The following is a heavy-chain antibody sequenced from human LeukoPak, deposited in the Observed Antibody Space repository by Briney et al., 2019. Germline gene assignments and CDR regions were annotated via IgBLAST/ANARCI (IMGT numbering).Heavy chain of an antibody. J-gene: IGHJ4*02. CDR2: IKQDGREK. D-gene: IGHD6-19*01. CDR1: GFTFSSYW. Sequence: GGSLRLSCAASGFTFSSYWMSWVRQAPGKGLEWVANIKQDGREKYYVDCVKGRFTISRAKDKKSLYLQMNSLRAEDRAVYYCARISGWSEHYWDQGTLVTVSS. V-gene: IGHV3-7*01. CDR3: ARISGWSEHY.